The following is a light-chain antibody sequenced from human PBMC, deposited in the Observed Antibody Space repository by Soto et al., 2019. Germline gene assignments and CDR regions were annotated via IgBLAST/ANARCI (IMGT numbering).Light chain of an antibody. J-gene: IGKJ5*01. CDR2: GAS. CDR1: QSISSN. Sequence: EIVLTQSPCTLSLSPGERATLSCRASQSISSNLAWYQQKPGQAPRLLIYGASTRATGIPARFSGSGSGTEFTLTISSLQSEDFAVYYCQQYNIWPPITFGQGTRLEIK. V-gene: IGKV3D-15*01. CDR3: QQYNIWPPIT.